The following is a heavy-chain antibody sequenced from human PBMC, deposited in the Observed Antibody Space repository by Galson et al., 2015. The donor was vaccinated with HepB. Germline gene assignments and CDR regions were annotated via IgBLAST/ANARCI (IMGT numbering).Heavy chain of an antibody. Sequence: SVKVSCKASGGTFINYAISWVRQAPGQGLEWMGGIIPIFGTTNYAQKFQGRVTITADESTSTAYMELSSLRSEDTAIYYCATDGGWGYGDYGPDFWGQGTLVTVSS. J-gene: IGHJ4*02. V-gene: IGHV1-69*13. CDR3: ATDGGWGYGDYGPDF. CDR1: GGTFINYA. CDR2: IIPIFGTT. D-gene: IGHD4-17*01.